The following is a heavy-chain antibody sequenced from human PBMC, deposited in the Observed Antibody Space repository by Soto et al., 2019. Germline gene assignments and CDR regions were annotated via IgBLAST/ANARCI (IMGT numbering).Heavy chain of an antibody. V-gene: IGHV3-23*01. J-gene: IGHJ4*02. CDR3: AKDLQVPAAPQSGDY. Sequence: EVQLLESGGGLVQPGGSLRLSCAASGFTFSSYAMSWVRQAPGKGLEWVSAISGSGGSTYYADSVKGRFTISRDNSKNTLYLQMNSMSAEDTAVYYCAKDLQVPAAPQSGDYWGQGTLVTVSS. CDR2: ISGSGGST. D-gene: IGHD2-2*01. CDR1: GFTFSSYA.